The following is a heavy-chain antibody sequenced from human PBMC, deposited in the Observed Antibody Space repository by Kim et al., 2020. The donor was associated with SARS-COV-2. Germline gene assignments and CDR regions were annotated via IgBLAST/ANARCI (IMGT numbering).Heavy chain of an antibody. CDR3: ARAGISSGYYFDY. CDR2: IYYSGST. J-gene: IGHJ4*02. CDR1: GGSISSGGYY. D-gene: IGHD3-22*01. V-gene: IGHV4-31*03. Sequence: SETLSLTCTVSGGSISSGGYYWSWIRQHPGKGLEWIGYIYYSGSTYYNPSLKSRVTISVDTSKNQFSLKLSSVTAADTAVYYCARAGISSGYYFDYWGQGTLVTVSS.